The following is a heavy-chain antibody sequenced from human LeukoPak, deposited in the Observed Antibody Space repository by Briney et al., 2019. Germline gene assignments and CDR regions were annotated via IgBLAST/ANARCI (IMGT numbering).Heavy chain of an antibody. Sequence: PGGSLRLSCAVSGFTFSDYYMSWIRQAPGKGLEWISYISSSGSTKYYADFVKGRFTISRDNAKNSLYLQMNSLRAEDTAVYYCARDRKSAWYPLVDYWGQGTLVTVSS. CDR3: ARDRKSAWYPLVDY. V-gene: IGHV3-11*01. CDR1: GFTFSDYY. D-gene: IGHD6-19*01. CDR2: ISSSGSTK. J-gene: IGHJ4*02.